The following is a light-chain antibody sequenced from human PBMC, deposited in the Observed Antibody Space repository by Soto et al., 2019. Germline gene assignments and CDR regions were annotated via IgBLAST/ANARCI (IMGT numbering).Light chain of an antibody. J-gene: IGLJ2*01. Sequence: QSVLTQPPSASGSPGQSVTISCTGTSSDLGGYNYVSWYQQHPGKAPKLIIYEVSKRPSGVPDRFSGSKSGNTASLTVSGLQAEDEADYYCSSYGGSSDLVFGGGTKVTVL. CDR3: SSYGGSSDLV. CDR2: EVS. CDR1: SSDLGGYNY. V-gene: IGLV2-8*01.